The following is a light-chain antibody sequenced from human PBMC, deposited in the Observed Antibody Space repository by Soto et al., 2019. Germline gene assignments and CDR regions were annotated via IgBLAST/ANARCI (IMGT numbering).Light chain of an antibody. V-gene: IGLV1-47*01. CDR1: SSRIGSNY. CDR3: ETWVDSLSVYV. CDR2: RND. J-gene: IGLJ1*01. Sequence: QSVLPQPPSASGTPGQRVTVSCPVSSSRIGSNYVYWYQQLPGTAPKLLIYRNDQRPSGVPDRFSGSRSGTSASLAISGLRSEDEAIYYCETWVDSLSVYVFGTGNKVTVL.